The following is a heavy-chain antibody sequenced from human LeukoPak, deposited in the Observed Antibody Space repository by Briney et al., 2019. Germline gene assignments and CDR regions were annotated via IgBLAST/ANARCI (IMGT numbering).Heavy chain of an antibody. Sequence: SQTLSLTCTVSGGSISSGGYYWSWIRQHPGKGLEWIGYIYYSGSTYYNPSLKSRVTISVDTSKNQFSLKLSSVTAADTAVCYCARQYDYVWGSYRFVLGYWGQGTLVTVSS. J-gene: IGHJ4*02. V-gene: IGHV4-31*03. D-gene: IGHD3-16*02. CDR3: ARQYDYVWGSYRFVLGY. CDR1: GGSISSGGYY. CDR2: IYYSGST.